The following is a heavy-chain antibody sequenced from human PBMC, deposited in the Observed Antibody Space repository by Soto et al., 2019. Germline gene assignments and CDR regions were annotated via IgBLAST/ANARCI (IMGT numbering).Heavy chain of an antibody. CDR2: ISAYNGNT. V-gene: IGHV1-18*04. D-gene: IGHD4-17*01. Sequence: QVQLVQSGAEVKKLGASVKVSCKASGYTFTSYGISWVRQAPGQGLEWMGWISAYNGNTNYAQKLQGRVTMTTDTSTSTAYMELRSLRSDDTAVYYCARDYGDRSYYYYYGMDVWGQGTTVTVSS. J-gene: IGHJ6*02. CDR1: GYTFTSYG. CDR3: ARDYGDRSYYYYYGMDV.